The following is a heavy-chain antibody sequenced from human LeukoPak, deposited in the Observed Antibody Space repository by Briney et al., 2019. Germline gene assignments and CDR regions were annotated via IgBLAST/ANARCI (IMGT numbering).Heavy chain of an antibody. CDR1: GSTFSSYA. Sequence: GGSLRLSCSASGSTFSSYAMHWVRQAPGKGLEYVSAISSNGGSTYYADSVKGRFTISRDNSKNTLYLQMSSLRAEDTAVYYCVKGQRITIFGVVSSFDYWGQGTLVTVSS. CDR3: VKGQRITIFGVVSSFDY. J-gene: IGHJ4*02. CDR2: ISSNGGST. V-gene: IGHV3-64D*06. D-gene: IGHD3-3*01.